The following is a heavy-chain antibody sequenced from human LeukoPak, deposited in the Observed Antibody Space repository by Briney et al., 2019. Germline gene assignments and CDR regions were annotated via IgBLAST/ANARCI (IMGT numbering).Heavy chain of an antibody. CDR1: GGSISSYY. Sequence: SETLSLTCTVSGGSISSYYWSWIRQPPGKGLEWIGYIYYSGSTNYNPSLKSRVTISVDTSKNQFSLKLSSVTAADTAVHYCARVGTYYDFWSGIREYYFDYWGQGTLVTVSS. V-gene: IGHV4-59*01. CDR3: ARVGTYYDFWSGIREYYFDY. J-gene: IGHJ4*02. CDR2: IYYSGST. D-gene: IGHD3-3*01.